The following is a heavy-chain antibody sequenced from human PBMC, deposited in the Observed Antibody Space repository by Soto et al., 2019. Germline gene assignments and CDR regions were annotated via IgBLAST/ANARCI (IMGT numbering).Heavy chain of an antibody. J-gene: IGHJ4*02. V-gene: IGHV4-59*01. CDR2: VFYGGT. CDR3: ASYRGAFYFDS. Sequence: PSETLSLTCSVSGRSMSSNYWSWIRHSPDKGLEWLGYVFYGGTDYNPSLEGRVSMSVETPKSQFSLKLTSVTAADTAVYYCASYRGAFYFDSWGQGIQVTVSS. CDR1: GRSMSSNY. D-gene: IGHD4-4*01.